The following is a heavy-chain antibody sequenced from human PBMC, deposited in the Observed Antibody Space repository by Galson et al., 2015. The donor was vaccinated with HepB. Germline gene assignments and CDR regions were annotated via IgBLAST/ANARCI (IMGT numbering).Heavy chain of an antibody. CDR2: ISAGSRYM. D-gene: IGHD2-21*02. Sequence: SLRLSCAVSRFTFSNSGMHWVRQGPGKGLEWVSYISAGSRYMYYADAVRGRFTISRDNAENSLYLQMNSLRAEDTGVYYCARAGYCGGDCYAIQRYWYFDLWGRGTLVTVSS. V-gene: IGHV3-21*01. CDR1: RFTFSNSG. CDR3: ARAGYCGGDCYAIQRYWYFDL. J-gene: IGHJ2*01.